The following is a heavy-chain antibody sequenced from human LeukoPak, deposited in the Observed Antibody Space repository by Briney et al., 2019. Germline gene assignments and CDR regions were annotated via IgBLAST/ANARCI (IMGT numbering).Heavy chain of an antibody. Sequence: GGSLRLSCAASGFTFSSYSMNWVRQAPGKGLEWVSSISSSSSYIYYADSVKGRFTISRDNAKNSLYLQMNSLRAEDTAVYYCASELGYCSGGSCYLLWGQGTMDTVSS. CDR3: ASELGYCSGGSCYLL. CDR1: GFTFSSYS. V-gene: IGHV3-21*01. J-gene: IGHJ3*01. CDR2: ISSSSSYI. D-gene: IGHD2-15*01.